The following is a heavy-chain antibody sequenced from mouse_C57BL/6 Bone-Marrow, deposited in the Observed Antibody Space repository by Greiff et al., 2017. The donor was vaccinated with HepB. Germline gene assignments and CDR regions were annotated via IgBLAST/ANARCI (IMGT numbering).Heavy chain of an antibody. CDR3: ANYYGSSYFDY. J-gene: IGHJ2*01. CDR1: GYTFTSYW. D-gene: IGHD1-1*01. V-gene: IGHV1-55*01. Sequence: VQLQQPGAELVKPGASVKMSCKASGYTFTSYWITWVKQRPGQGLEWIGDIYPGSGSTNYNEKFKSKATLTVDKSSSTAYMQLSSLTSEDSAVYYCANYYGSSYFDYWGQGTTLTVSS. CDR2: IYPGSGST.